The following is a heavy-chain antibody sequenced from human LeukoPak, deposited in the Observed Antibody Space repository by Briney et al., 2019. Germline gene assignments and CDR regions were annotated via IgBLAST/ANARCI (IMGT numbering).Heavy chain of an antibody. CDR2: INSDGSST. D-gene: IGHD3-22*01. V-gene: IGHV3-74*01. CDR1: GFTFSSYW. J-gene: IGHJ4*02. Sequence: GGSLRLSCAASGFTFSSYWMHWVRQAPGKGLVWVSRINSDGSSTSYADSVKGRFTISRDNSKNTLYLQMNSLRAEDTAVYYCAREVSSSGYYTIDYYFDYWGQGTLVTVSS. CDR3: AREVSSSGYYTIDYYFDY.